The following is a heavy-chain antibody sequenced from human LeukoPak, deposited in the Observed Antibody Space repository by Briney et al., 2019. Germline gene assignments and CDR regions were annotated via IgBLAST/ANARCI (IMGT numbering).Heavy chain of an antibody. CDR2: IYYSGST. CDR3: AGESSSSWYKVTDY. CDR1: GGSISSGGYY. D-gene: IGHD6-13*01. J-gene: IGHJ4*02. V-gene: IGHV4-31*03. Sequence: PSETLSLTCTVSGGSISSGGYYWSWIRQHPGKGLEWIGYIYYSGSTYYNPSLKSRVTISVDTSKNQFSLKLSSVTAADTAVYYCAGESSSSWYKVTDYWGQGTLVTVSS.